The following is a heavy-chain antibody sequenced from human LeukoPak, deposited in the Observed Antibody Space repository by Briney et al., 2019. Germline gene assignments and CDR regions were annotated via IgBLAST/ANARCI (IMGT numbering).Heavy chain of an antibody. CDR1: GYTFTGYY. CDR2: INPNSGGT. CDR3: AVIVGATTYDY. V-gene: IGHV1-2*06. D-gene: IGHD1-26*01. J-gene: IGHJ4*02. Sequence: ASEKVSCKASGYTFTGYYMHWVRQAPGQGLEWMGRINPNSGGTNYAQKFQGRVTMTRDTSISTAYMELSRLRSDDTAVYYCAVIVGATTYDYWGQGTLVTVSS.